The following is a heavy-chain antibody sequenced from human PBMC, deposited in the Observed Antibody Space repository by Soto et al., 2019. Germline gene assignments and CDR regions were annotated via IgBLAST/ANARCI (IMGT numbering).Heavy chain of an antibody. J-gene: IGHJ4*02. D-gene: IGHD5-12*01. CDR3: ASSRSGYSGYDGLDY. CDR2: INPNSGGT. Sequence: SVKVSCKASGYTFTGYYMHWVRQAPGQGLEWMGWINPNSGGTNYAQRFQGRVTMTRDTSISTAYMELSRLRSDDTAVYYCASSRSGYSGYDGLDYWGQGTLVTVSS. CDR1: GYTFTGYY. V-gene: IGHV1-2*02.